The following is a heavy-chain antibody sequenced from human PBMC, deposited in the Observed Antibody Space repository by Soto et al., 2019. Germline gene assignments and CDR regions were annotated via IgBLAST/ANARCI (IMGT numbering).Heavy chain of an antibody. CDR3: ASRIGLSGIGYDGYAL. CDR1: GGSIRGGDYY. D-gene: IGHD3-16*01. CDR2: IYRGERT. V-gene: IGHV4-31*03. J-gene: IGHJ1*01. Sequence: QVQLQESGPGLVKPSQTLSLTCTVSGGSIRGGDYYLNWIRQFPGKGLEGIGSIYRGERTEYNPSPQSRISISVDTPNNEFFLRLSSVTAAATATYYWASRIGLSGIGYDGYALCGQWTLVIVSS.